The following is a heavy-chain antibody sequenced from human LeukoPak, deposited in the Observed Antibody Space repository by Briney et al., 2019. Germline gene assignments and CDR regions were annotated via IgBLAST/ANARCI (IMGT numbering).Heavy chain of an antibody. J-gene: IGHJ4*02. V-gene: IGHV3-23*01. CDR3: AKDVGYCGSTGCYFSY. D-gene: IGHD2-2*01. Sequence: GGSLRLSCAASRFTFSSNAMSWVRQAPGKGLEWVSTISGSGDATYYAESVKGQFTISRDNSKNTLYLQMNSLRAEDTAVYYCAKDVGYCGSTGCYFSYWGQGTLVTVAS. CDR1: RFTFSSNA. CDR2: ISGSGDAT.